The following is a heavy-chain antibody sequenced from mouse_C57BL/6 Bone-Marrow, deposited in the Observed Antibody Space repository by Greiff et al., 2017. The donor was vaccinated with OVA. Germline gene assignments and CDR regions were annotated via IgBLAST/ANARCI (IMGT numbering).Heavy chain of an antibody. CDR2: ISSGGSYT. CDR3: ARRGPYAMDY. V-gene: IGHV5-6*01. CDR1: GFTFSSYG. J-gene: IGHJ4*01. Sequence: EVHLVESGGDLVKPGGSLKLSCAASGFTFSSYGMSWVRQTPDKRLEWVATISSGGSYTYYPDSLKGRFTISRDNAKNTLYLQMSSLKSEDTAMYYCARRGPYAMDYWGQGTSVTVSS.